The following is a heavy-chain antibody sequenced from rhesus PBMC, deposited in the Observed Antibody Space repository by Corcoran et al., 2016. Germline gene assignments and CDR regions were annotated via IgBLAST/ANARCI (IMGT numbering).Heavy chain of an antibody. V-gene: IGHV4-165*01. D-gene: IGHD6-13*01. CDR2: IRSGGGT. CDR1: GGSVRGYW. J-gene: IGHJ6*01. CDR3: ARQDIAAGHGLDS. Sequence: QVQLQQWGEGLVKPSETLALTCAVLGGSVRGYWWGWIRQPPGKGRGWIGGIRSGGGTYSNPSLKSRVTISIDTSKNQFSLTLSSVTAADTAVYYCARQDIAAGHGLDSWGQGVVVTVSS.